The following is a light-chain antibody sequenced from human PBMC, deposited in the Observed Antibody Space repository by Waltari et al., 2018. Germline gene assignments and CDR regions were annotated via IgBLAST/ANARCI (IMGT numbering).Light chain of an antibody. CDR1: QSINRA. CDR2: GAS. J-gene: IGKJ1*01. V-gene: IGKV3-20*01. Sequence: IVLTQSPGTLSLSPGERVTLSCRASQSINRALAWYQQKPGQAPRLLIYGASIRATGIPDRVSGSGSGTDFTLTISSLEPEDFAVYFCQHYVRLPATFGQGTKVEIK. CDR3: QHYVRLPAT.